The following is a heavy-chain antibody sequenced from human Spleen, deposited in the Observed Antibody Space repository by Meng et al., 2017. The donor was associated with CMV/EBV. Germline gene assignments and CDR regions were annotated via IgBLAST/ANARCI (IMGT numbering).Heavy chain of an antibody. D-gene: IGHD2-8*01. J-gene: IGHJ4*02. CDR2: IYYSGST. V-gene: IGHV4-39*07. CDR1: CGSLSSSSYY. CDR3: ARGGNGVCPTH. Sequence: QEAGPGSVKPPATLSLTCTVSCGSLSSSSYYWGWIRQPPGKGLEWIGSIYYSGSTYYNPSLKSRVTISVDTSKNQFSLKLSSVTAADTAVYYCARGGNGVCPTHWGQGTLVTVSS.